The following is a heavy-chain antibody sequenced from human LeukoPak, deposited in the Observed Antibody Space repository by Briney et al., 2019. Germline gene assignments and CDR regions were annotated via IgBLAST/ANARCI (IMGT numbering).Heavy chain of an antibody. D-gene: IGHD3-16*02. V-gene: IGHV3-21*04. CDR1: GFTFSSYS. Sequence: GGSLRLSCAASGFTFSSYSMNWVRQAPGKGLEWVSSISSSSSYIYYADSVKGRFTTSRDNAKNSLYLQMNSLRAEDTAVYYCARDTITCGGVIVIGDYFDYWGQGTLVSVSS. CDR3: ARDTITCGGVIVIGDYFDY. CDR2: ISSSSSYI. J-gene: IGHJ4*02.